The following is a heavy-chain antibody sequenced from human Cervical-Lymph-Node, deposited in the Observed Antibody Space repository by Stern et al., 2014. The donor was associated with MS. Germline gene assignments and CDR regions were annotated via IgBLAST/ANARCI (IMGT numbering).Heavy chain of an antibody. CDR1: GFSFSRYA. Sequence: VQLVESGGGVVQPGRSLRLSCAASGFSFSRYAMHWVRQAPGKGLEWVALMCYDGINPFYAYFVTGLFTIARYNFKNTLYLQMNSLRAEDTAVYYCASAYSSSHYYFDYWGQGTLVTVSS. J-gene: IGHJ4*02. D-gene: IGHD6-13*01. CDR3: ASAYSSSHYYFDY. V-gene: IGHV3-33*01. CDR2: MCYDGINP.